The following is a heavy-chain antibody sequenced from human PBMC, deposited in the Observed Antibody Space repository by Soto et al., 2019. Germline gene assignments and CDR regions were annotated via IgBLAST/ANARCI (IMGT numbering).Heavy chain of an antibody. CDR3: ARDYGDYAGRFDP. J-gene: IGHJ5*02. D-gene: IGHD4-17*01. Sequence: SETLSLTCTASGGSISSSSYYWGWIRQPPGKGLEWIGSIYYSGSTYYNPSLKSRVTISVDTSKNQFSLKLSSVTAADTAVYYCARDYGDYAGRFDPWGQGTLVTVSS. V-gene: IGHV4-39*02. CDR1: GGSISSSSYY. CDR2: IYYSGST.